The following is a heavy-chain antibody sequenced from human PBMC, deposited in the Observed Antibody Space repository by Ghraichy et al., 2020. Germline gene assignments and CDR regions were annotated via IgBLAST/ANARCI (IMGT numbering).Heavy chain of an antibody. D-gene: IGHD3-16*02. Sequence: SETLSLTCTVSGGSISSYYWSWIRQPPGKGLEWIGYIYYSGSTKFNPSLKSRVTISVDTSKNQFSLTLSSVTAADTAVYYCARDGLPTVITLSGYYGMDVWGQGTTVTVSS. V-gene: IGHV4-59*01. CDR3: ARDGLPTVITLSGYYGMDV. CDR1: GGSISSYY. CDR2: IYYSGST. J-gene: IGHJ6*02.